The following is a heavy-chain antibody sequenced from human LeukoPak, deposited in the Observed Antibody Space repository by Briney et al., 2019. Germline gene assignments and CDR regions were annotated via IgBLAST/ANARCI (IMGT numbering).Heavy chain of an antibody. V-gene: IGHV3-11*01. CDR1: GFTFSDYY. J-gene: IGHJ4*02. D-gene: IGHD3-3*01. Sequence: GGSLRLSCAASGFTFSDYYMSWIRQAPGKGLEWVSYISSSGSTIYYADSVKGRFTISRDNAKNSLYLQMNSLRAEDTAVYYCARDGSDYDFWSGYYTWFDYWGQGTLVTVSS. CDR3: ARDGSDYDFWSGYYTWFDY. CDR2: ISSSGSTI.